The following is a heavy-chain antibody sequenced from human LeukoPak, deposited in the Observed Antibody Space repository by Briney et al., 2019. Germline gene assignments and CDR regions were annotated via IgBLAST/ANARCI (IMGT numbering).Heavy chain of an antibody. V-gene: IGHV4-59*01. Sequence: PSETLSLTCTVSGGSISSYYWNWIRQPPGKGLEWIAYIYYSGSTNYNPSLKSRVTISVDTSKNQFSLKLSSVTAADTAVYYCARGLPIPAATDAFDIWGQGTMVTVSS. CDR3: ARGLPIPAATDAFDI. CDR1: GGSISSYY. CDR2: IYYSGST. J-gene: IGHJ3*02. D-gene: IGHD2-2*01.